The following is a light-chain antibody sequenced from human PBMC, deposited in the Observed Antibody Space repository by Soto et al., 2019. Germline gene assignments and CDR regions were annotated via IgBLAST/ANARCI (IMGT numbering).Light chain of an antibody. Sequence: DIQRTQSPSSLSASVGDRVTITCRASQGIGNYLAWYQQKPGKVPKLLIYTSSTLQSGVPSRFSGSGSGTDFTLTISSLQPEDVATYYCQKHDSVPLTFGGGTKV. J-gene: IGKJ4*01. CDR1: QGIGNY. CDR3: QKHDSVPLT. CDR2: TSS. V-gene: IGKV1-27*01.